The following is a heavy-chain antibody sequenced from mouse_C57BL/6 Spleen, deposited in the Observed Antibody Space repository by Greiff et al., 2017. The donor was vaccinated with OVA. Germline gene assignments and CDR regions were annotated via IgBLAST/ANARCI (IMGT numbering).Heavy chain of an antibody. Sequence: QVHVKQSGAELVKPGASVKISCKASGYAFSSYWMNWVKQRPGKGLEWIGQIYPGDGDTNYNGKFKGKATLTADKASSTAYMQLSSLSSEDDEVYFYDRGNSHHYYAMDYWGQGTSVTVSS. CDR1: GYAFSSYW. V-gene: IGHV1-80*01. CDR2: IYPGDGDT. CDR3: DRGNSHHYYAMDY. J-gene: IGHJ4*01.